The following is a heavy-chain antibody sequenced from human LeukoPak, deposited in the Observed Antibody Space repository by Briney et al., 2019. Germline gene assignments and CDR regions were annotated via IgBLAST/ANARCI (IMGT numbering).Heavy chain of an antibody. V-gene: IGHV4-59*08. CDR1: GGSINNYY. CDR3: ARHYGP. CDR2: IYYSGST. D-gene: IGHD4-17*01. Sequence: RTSETLSLTCTVSGGSINNYYWSWIRQSPGKGLEWIGYIYYSGSTNYNPSLKSRVTISLDTSKNQFSLKLTSVTAADTAVYYCARHYGPWGQGTLVTVSS. J-gene: IGHJ5*02.